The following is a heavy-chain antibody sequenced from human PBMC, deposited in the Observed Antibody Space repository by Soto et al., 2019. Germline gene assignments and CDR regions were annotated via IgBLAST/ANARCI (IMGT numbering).Heavy chain of an antibody. J-gene: IGHJ6*02. CDR2: ISGTSTYI. CDR3: ARDFRGGMDV. V-gene: IGHV3-21*01. Sequence: GGSLRLSCAASGFTFGTYSMNWVRQAPGKGLEWASSISGTSTYIYYADSVKGRFTISRDNAKNSLYLQMNSLRAEDTAVYYCARDFRGGMDVWGQGTTVTVSS. CDR1: GFTFGTYS. D-gene: IGHD3-10*01.